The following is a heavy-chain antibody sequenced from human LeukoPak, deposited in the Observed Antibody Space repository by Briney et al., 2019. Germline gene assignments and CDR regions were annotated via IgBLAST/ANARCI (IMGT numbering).Heavy chain of an antibody. Sequence: SVKVSCKASGGTFSSYAISWVRQAPGQGLEWMGGIIPIFGTANYAQKFQGRVTITADESTSTAYMELSSLRSEDAAVYYCARDPNTDGYNSPGYNWFDPWGQGTLVTVSS. CDR2: IIPIFGTA. CDR3: ARDPNTDGYNSPGYNWFDP. D-gene: IGHD5-24*01. V-gene: IGHV1-69*13. J-gene: IGHJ5*02. CDR1: GGTFSSYA.